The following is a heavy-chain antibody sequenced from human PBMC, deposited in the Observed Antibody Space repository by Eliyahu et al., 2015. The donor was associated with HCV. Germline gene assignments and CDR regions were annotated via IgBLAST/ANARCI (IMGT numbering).Heavy chain of an antibody. D-gene: IGHD5-18*01. CDR1: GFTFXDYY. CDR2: ISSSSSYT. J-gene: IGHJ4*02. V-gene: IGHV3-11*06. CDR3: ARVDTAMEEPAFDY. Sequence: QVQLVESGGGLVKPGGSLRLSCAASGFTFXDYYMSWIRQAPGKGLEGVSYISSSSSYTNYADSVKGRFTISRDNAKNSLYLQMNSLRAEDTAVYYCARVDTAMEEPAFDYWGQGTLVTVSS.